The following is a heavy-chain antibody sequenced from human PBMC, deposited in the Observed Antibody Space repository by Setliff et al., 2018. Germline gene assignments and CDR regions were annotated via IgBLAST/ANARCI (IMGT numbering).Heavy chain of an antibody. J-gene: IGHJ4*02. CDR3: ARTGTYRYFDY. CDR2: IYYRGDT. V-gene: IGHV4-39*01. Sequence: SETLPLTCTVSGASLNSGTYYWGWIRQPPGKGLEWIGRIYYRGDTYYNPSLKGRLTIPVDTAQNQFSLRLTSVTAADTAVYYCARTGTYRYFDYWGQGALVTVSS. CDR1: GASLNSGTYY. D-gene: IGHD1-1*01.